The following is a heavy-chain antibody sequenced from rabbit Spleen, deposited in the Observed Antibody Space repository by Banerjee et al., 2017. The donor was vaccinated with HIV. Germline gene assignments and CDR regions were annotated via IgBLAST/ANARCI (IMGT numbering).Heavy chain of an antibody. J-gene: IGHJ3*01. Sequence: QSLEESGGDLVKPGASLTLTCTASGFSFTYIDYLCWVRQPPGKGPEWIACVAAGVSLTSYYATWAKGRFTISKTSSTTVTLQMTSLTAADTATYFCARDLDGVIGWNFGWWGQGTLVTVS. CDR1: GFSFTYIDY. CDR3: ARDLDGVIGWNFGW. D-gene: IGHD4-1*01. V-gene: IGHV1S40*01. CDR2: VAAGVSLTS.